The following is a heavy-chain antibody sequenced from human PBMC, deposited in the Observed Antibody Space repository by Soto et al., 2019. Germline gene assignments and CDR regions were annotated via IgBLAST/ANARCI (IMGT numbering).Heavy chain of an antibody. V-gene: IGHV3-7*01. CDR3: ASGSVWIFNY. J-gene: IGHJ4*02. CDR1: AFTFSTNF. CDR2: INQDGSEK. Sequence: EVQLVQSGGGLVQPGGSLRLCCAASAFTFSTNFMTWVRQAPGKGLEWVANINQDGSEKYYVDSVKGRFTISRDNAKNSLYLQMNILRDEHTALYYCASGSVWIFNYWGQRTLVTVSS. D-gene: IGHD3-10*01.